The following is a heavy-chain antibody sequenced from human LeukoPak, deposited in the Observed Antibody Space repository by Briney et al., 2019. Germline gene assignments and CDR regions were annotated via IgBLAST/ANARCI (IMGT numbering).Heavy chain of an antibody. V-gene: IGHV4-59*01. CDR1: GGSISSYY. CDR3: ARDGPSFGEFYDAFDI. Sequence: PSETLSLTCTVSGGSISSYYWSWIRQPPGKGLEWSGYIYYSGSTNYNPSLKSRVTISVDRSKNQFSLKLSSVTAADTAVYYCARDGPSFGEFYDAFDIWGQGTMVTVSS. J-gene: IGHJ3*02. CDR2: IYYSGST. D-gene: IGHD3-10*01.